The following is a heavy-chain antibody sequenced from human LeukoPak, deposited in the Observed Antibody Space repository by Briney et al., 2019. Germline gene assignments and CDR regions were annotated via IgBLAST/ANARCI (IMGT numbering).Heavy chain of an antibody. CDR1: GFTVSSNY. Sequence: GGSLRLSCAASGFTVSSNYMSWVRQAPGKGLEWVSVIYSGGSTYYADSVKGRFTISRDNSKNTLYLQMNSLRAEDTAAYYCASIAAAGTAFWFDPWGQGTLVTVSS. D-gene: IGHD6-13*01. CDR3: ASIAAAGTAFWFDP. CDR2: IYSGGST. J-gene: IGHJ5*02. V-gene: IGHV3-66*02.